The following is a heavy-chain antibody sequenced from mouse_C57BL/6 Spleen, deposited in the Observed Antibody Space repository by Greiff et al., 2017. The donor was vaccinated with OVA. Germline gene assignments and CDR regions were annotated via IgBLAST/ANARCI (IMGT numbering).Heavy chain of an antibody. CDR1: GFTFSSYA. CDR2: ISDGGSYT. J-gene: IGHJ2*01. D-gene: IGHD1-1*01. Sequence: EVKLQESGGGLVKPGGSLKLSCAASGFTFSSYAMSWVRQTPEKRLEWVATISDGGSYTYYPDNVKGRFTISRDNAKNNLYLQMSHLKSEDTAMYYCARDRYYGSSFLYYFDDWGQGTTLTVSS. CDR3: ARDRYYGSSFLYYFDD. V-gene: IGHV5-4*01.